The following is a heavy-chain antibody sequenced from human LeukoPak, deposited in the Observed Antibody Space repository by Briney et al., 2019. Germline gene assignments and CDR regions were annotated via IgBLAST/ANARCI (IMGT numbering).Heavy chain of an antibody. CDR1: GGSFSGYY. V-gene: IGHV4-34*01. D-gene: IGHD3-16*02. CDR3: ARRRIMITFGGVIVVSSFDY. CDR2: INDSGST. J-gene: IGHJ4*02. Sequence: PSETLSLTCAVYGGSFSGYYWSLIRRPPGKGLEWIGQINDSGSTNYNPSLKSRVTISVDTSKNQFSLKLSSVTAADTAVYYCARRRIMITFGGVIVVSSFDYWGQGTLVTVSS.